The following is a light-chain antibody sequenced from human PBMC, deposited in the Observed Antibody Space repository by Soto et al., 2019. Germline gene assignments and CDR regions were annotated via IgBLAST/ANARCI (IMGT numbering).Light chain of an antibody. CDR2: VPS. J-gene: IGKJ1*01. CDR1: QSVSSSY. Sequence: ENVLTQSPGTLSLSPGERATLSCRASQSVSSSYLAWYQPKPGQAPRLLICVPSSSTTGIPELFSGSWSGTVFPLTSSRLEPEYVAVYYRQQYGTSPLTFGQGTKVEIK. V-gene: IGKV3-20*01. CDR3: QQYGTSPLT.